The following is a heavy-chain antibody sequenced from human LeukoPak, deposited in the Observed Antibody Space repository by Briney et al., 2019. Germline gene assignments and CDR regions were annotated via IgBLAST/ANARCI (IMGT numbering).Heavy chain of an antibody. CDR2: INPNSGGT. J-gene: IGHJ4*02. V-gene: IGHV1-2*04. Sequence: ASVKVSCKASGYTFTSYYMHWVRQAPGQGLEWMGWINPNSGGTNYAQKFQGWVTMTRDTSISTAYMELSRLRSDDTAVYYCARLYGSGSTNDYHFDYWGQGTLVTVSS. CDR1: GYTFTSYY. CDR3: ARLYGSGSTNDYHFDY. D-gene: IGHD3-10*01.